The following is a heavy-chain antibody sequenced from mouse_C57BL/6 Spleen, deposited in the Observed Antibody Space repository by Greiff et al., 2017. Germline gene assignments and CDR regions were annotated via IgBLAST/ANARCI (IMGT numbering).Heavy chain of an antibody. CDR2: INPNSGST. V-gene: IGHV1-39*01. CDR3: AREKDIMDY. D-gene: IGHD3-3*01. CDR1: GYSFTDYN. J-gene: IGHJ4*01. Sequence: EVKLQESGPELVKPGASVKISCKASGYSFTDYNMNWVKQSHGKSLEWIGVINPNSGSTSYNQKFKGKATLTVDQSSSTAYMQLNSLTSEDSAVYYCAREKDIMDYWGQGTSVTVSS.